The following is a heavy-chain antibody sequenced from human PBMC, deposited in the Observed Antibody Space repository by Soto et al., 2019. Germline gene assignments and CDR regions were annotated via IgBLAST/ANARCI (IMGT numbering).Heavy chain of an antibody. J-gene: IGHJ3*01. Sequence: PGGSLRLSCVVSGFNVSHNYMSWVRQAPGMGLEWVSVIYRGFSTFYADSVKGRFTISRDDSKNTVYLQMNSLRAEDTAVYYCARDRSDSSRADSFDVWDQGTMVTVSS. CDR2: IYRGFST. CDR1: GFNVSHNY. D-gene: IGHD6-25*01. V-gene: IGHV3-53*01. CDR3: ARDRSDSSRADSFDV.